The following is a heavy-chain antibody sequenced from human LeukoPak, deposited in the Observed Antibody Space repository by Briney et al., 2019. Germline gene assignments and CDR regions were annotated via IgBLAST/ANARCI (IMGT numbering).Heavy chain of an antibody. CDR2: ISGSGGST. CDR1: GFTFSSYA. J-gene: IGHJ4*02. CDR3: AIPPGGVYSPFDY. D-gene: IGHD5/OR15-5a*01. Sequence: PGGSLRLSCAASGFTFSSYAMSWVRPAPGKGLEWVSAISGSGGSTYYADSVKGRFTISRDNSKNTLYLQMNSLRAEDTAVYYCAIPPGGVYSPFDYWGQGTLVTVSS. V-gene: IGHV3-23*01.